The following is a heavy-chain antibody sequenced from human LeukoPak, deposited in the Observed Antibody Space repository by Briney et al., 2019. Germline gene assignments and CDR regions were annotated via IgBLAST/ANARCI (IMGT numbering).Heavy chain of an antibody. Sequence: ASVKVSCKASGYTFTSYAMHWVRQAPGQRLEWMGWINAGNGNTKYSQKFHGRVTITRDTSASTAYMELSSLRSEDTAVYYCARVAGQQLVFYDYWGQGTLVTVSS. CDR1: GYTFTSYA. CDR3: ARVAGQQLVFYDY. V-gene: IGHV1-3*01. J-gene: IGHJ4*02. D-gene: IGHD6-13*01. CDR2: INAGNGNT.